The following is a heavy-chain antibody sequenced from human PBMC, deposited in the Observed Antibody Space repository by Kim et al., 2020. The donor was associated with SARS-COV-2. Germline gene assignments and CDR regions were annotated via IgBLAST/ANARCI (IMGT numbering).Heavy chain of an antibody. J-gene: IGHJ4*02. V-gene: IGHV4-59*01. Sequence: TNYNPSLKSRVTISVATSKNQFSLQLSSVTAADTAVYYCAREVRAQGFHYWGQGTLVTVSS. D-gene: IGHD1-26*01. CDR2: T. CDR3: AREVRAQGFHY.